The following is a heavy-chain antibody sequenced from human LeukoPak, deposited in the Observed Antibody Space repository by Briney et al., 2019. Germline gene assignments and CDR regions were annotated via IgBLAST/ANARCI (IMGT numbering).Heavy chain of an antibody. J-gene: IGHJ4*02. CDR2: ISTGSNTL. V-gene: IGHV3-48*01. CDR3: ARGAGSLDS. D-gene: IGHD3-9*01. CDR1: GFTFRIYA. Sequence: AESLRLSCAASGFTFRIYAMNWVCQGPGMGLEWVSYISTGSNTLYYAQSVKGRFTISRDDAKNSVYLQMDSLRADDTAVYYCARGAGSLDSRGQGTRVTVSS.